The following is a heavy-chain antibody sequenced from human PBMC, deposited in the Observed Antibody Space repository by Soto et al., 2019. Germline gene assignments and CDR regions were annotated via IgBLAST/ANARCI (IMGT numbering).Heavy chain of an antibody. J-gene: IGHJ5*02. CDR3: ARENIVVVVAATDNWFDP. CDR2: ISYSGST. V-gene: IGHV4-61*01. Sequence: SETLSRTCAGSGCSVRGGRFYWCWFRQPPEKGLEWIGDISYSGSTNYNPSLKSRVTISVDTSKNQFSLKLSSVTAADTAVYYCARENIVVVVAATDNWFDPWGQGTLVTVSS. CDR1: GCSVRGGRFY. D-gene: IGHD2-15*01.